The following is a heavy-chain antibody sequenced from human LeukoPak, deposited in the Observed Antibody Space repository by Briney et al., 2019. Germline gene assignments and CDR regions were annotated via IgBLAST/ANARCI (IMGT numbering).Heavy chain of an antibody. D-gene: IGHD3-22*01. CDR1: GFTFGDYA. V-gene: IGHV3-49*04. J-gene: IGHJ4*02. Sequence: PGRSLRLSCTASGFTFGDYAMSWVRQAPGKGREGVGFIRSKAYGGTTEYAASVKGRFTISRDDSKSIAYLQMNSLKTEDTAVYYCTRGELSYYYDSSGLFYFDYWGQGTLVTVSS. CDR2: IRSKAYGGTT. CDR3: TRGELSYYYDSSGLFYFDY.